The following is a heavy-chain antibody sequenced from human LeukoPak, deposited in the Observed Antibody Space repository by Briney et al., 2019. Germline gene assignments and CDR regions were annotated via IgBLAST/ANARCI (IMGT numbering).Heavy chain of an antibody. J-gene: IGHJ3*02. CDR1: GYTFTGYY. V-gene: IGHV1-2*02. CDR2: INPNSGGT. Sequence: ASVKVSCKASGYTFTGYYMHWVRQAPGQGLEWMGWINPNSGGTNYAQKFQGRVTMTRDTSISTAYMELSRLRSDDTAVHYCARVYCSSTSCRDAFDIWGQGTMVTVSS. CDR3: ARVYCSSTSCRDAFDI. D-gene: IGHD2-2*01.